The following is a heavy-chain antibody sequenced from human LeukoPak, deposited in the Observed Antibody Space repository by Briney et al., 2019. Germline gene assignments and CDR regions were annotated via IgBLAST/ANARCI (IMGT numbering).Heavy chain of an antibody. D-gene: IGHD3-22*01. CDR1: GFTFSDYY. CDR2: ISSSSGYT. J-gene: IGHJ4*02. CDR3: ARCRDDSSGYYVDY. Sequence: KTGGSLRLSCAASGFTFSDYYMSWIRQAPGKGLEWVSYISSSSGYTNYADSVKGRFTISRDNAKNSLYLQMNSLRAEDTAVYYCARCRDDSSGYYVDYWGQGTLVTVSS. V-gene: IGHV3-11*03.